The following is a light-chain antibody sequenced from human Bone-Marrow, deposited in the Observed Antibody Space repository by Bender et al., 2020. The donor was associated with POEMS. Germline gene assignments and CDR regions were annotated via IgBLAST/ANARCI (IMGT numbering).Light chain of an antibody. CDR3: CSYAGSTTSWV. V-gene: IGLV2-23*01. Sequence: QSALTQPASVSGSPGHSITISCTGTSRDIGRYNLVSWYQQHPGKAPKLLIFEDSKRPSGVSNRFSGSKSGNTASLTISGLQAEDEAHYYCCSYAGSTTSWVFGGGTKVTVL. J-gene: IGLJ3*02. CDR2: EDS. CDR1: SRDIGRYNL.